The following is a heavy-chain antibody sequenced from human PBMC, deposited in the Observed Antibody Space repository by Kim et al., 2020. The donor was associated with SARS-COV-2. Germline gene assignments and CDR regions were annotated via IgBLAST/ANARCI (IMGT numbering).Heavy chain of an antibody. CDR2: ISYDGSNK. V-gene: IGHV3-30-3*01. D-gene: IGHD1-20*01. CDR3: ARSQSYNWNDVP. Sequence: GGSLRLSCAASGFTFSSYAMHWVRQAPGKGLEWVAVISYDGSNKYYADSVKGRFTISRDNSKNTLYLQMNSLRAEDTAVYYCARSQSYNWNDVPWGQGTTFPVSS. CDR1: GFTFSSYA. J-gene: IGHJ6*02.